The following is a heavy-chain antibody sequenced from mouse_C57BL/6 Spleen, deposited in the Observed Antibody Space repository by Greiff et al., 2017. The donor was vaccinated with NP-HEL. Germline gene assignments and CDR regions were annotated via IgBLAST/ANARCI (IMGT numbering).Heavy chain of an antibody. CDR1: GYAFTNYL. V-gene: IGHV1-54*01. Sequence: QVQLKESGAELVRPGTSVKVSCKASGYAFTNYLIEWVKQRPGQGLEWIGVINPGSGGTNYNEKFKGKATLTADKSSSTAYMQLSSLTSEDSAVYFCATTVVATGYIDVWGTGTTVTVSS. CDR3: ATTVVATGYIDV. CDR2: INPGSGGT. D-gene: IGHD1-1*01. J-gene: IGHJ1*03.